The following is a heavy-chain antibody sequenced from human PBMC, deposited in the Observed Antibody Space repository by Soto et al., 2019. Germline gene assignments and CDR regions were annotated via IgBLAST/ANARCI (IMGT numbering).Heavy chain of an antibody. CDR2: IYYTGTN. V-gene: IGHV4-59*01. J-gene: IGHJ4*02. CDR1: GGSISSYY. CDR3: ARSALQYLHSDY. Sequence: QVQLQESGPGLVKPSETLSLTCTVSGGSISSYYWSWIRQPPGKGLEWIGYIYYTGTNNYNPSLKSRVTMSVDTSKNQFSLKLSSVTAADTAVYYCARSALQYLHSDYWGQGTLVTVSS. D-gene: IGHD3-9*01.